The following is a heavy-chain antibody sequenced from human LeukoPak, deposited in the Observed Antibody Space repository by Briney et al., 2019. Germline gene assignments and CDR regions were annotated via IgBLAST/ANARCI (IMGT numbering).Heavy chain of an antibody. V-gene: IGHV1-8*02. Sequence: ASVKVSCKASGGTFSSYAISWVRQAPGQGLEWMGWMNPNSGNTGYAQKFQGRVTMTRNTSISTAYMELSSLRSEDTAVYYCARGTYGSGSYYVDYWGQGTLVTVSS. CDR2: MNPNSGNT. D-gene: IGHD3-10*01. CDR3: ARGTYGSGSYYVDY. J-gene: IGHJ4*02. CDR1: GGTFSSYA.